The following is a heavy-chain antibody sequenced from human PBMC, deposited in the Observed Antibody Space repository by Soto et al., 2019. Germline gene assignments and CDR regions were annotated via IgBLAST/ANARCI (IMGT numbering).Heavy chain of an antibody. Sequence: PGESLESYGKGSGYSFTSYWIGWVRQMPGKGLEWMGIIYPGDSDTRYSPSFQGQVTISRDNAKNTLYLQMNSLRAEDTAVYYCVRDQDTYGLAVFNYWGQGTPVTVSS. CDR1: GYSFTSYW. D-gene: IGHD2-8*02. J-gene: IGHJ4*02. CDR3: VRDQDTYGLAVFNY. CDR2: IYPGDSDT. V-gene: IGHV5-51*03.